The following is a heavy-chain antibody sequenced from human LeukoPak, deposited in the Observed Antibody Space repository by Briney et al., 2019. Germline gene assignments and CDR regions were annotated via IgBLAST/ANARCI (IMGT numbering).Heavy chain of an antibody. V-gene: IGHV4-34*01. CDR3: ARGYYGSGSHCCHMDV. CDR1: GFTFNTYA. J-gene: IGHJ6*03. CDR2: INHSGST. D-gene: IGHD3-10*01. Sequence: GSLRLSCAASGFTFNTYAIYWVRQPPGKGLEWIGEINHSGSTNYNSSLKSRVTISVDTSKNQFSLKLSSVTAADTAVYYCARGYYGSGSHCCHMDVWGKGTTITVS.